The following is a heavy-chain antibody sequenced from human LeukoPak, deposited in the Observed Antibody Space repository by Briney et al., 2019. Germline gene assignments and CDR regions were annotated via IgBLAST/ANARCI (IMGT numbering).Heavy chain of an antibody. CDR1: GFTISSYW. Sequence: GGSQRLSCAASGFTISSYWMHWVRQAPGKGLVWVSRINSDGSSTSYADSVKGRFTISRDNAKNTLYLQMNSLRAEDTAVYYCAKGSLWFGEYWGQGTLVTVSS. D-gene: IGHD3-10*01. V-gene: IGHV3-74*01. J-gene: IGHJ4*02. CDR2: INSDGSST. CDR3: AKGSLWFGEY.